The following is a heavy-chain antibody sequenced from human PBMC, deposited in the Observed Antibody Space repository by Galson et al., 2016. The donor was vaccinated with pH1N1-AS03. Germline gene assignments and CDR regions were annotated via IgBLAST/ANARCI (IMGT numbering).Heavy chain of an antibody. J-gene: IGHJ6*02. CDR2: ISDDGNAI. Sequence: SLRLSCAASGFTFRNYEMTWVRQAPGKGLEWISYISDDGNAIYYADSVKGRFTISRDSAKNSLYLQMNSLRAEDTAVYYCARDGATVSIYYHGLDVWGQGITVTVSS. D-gene: IGHD4/OR15-4a*01. CDR3: ARDGATVSIYYHGLDV. V-gene: IGHV3-48*03. CDR1: GFTFRNYE.